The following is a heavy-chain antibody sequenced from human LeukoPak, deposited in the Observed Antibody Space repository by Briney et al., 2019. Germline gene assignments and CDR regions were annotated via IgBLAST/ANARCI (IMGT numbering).Heavy chain of an antibody. Sequence: SETLSLTCTVSGGSISSYYWSWIRQPPGKGLEWIGYIYYSGSTSYNPSLKSRVTISVDTSKNQFSLKLSSVTAADTAVYYCAREVIDGYNAAHFDYWGQGTLVTVSS. CDR1: GGSISSYY. CDR3: AREVIDGYNAAHFDY. D-gene: IGHD5-24*01. V-gene: IGHV4-59*01. CDR2: IYYSGST. J-gene: IGHJ4*02.